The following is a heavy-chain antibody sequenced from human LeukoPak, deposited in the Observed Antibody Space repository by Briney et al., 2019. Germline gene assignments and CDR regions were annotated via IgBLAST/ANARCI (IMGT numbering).Heavy chain of an antibody. Sequence: SVKVSFKASGRTFSSYAISWVRQAPGQGLEWMGGIIPIFGTANYAQKFQGRVTITTDESTSTAYMELSSLRSEDTAVYYCAVPSGYCSSTSCYTDYYYYYMDVWGKGTTVTVSS. J-gene: IGHJ6*03. D-gene: IGHD2-2*02. V-gene: IGHV1-69*05. CDR2: IIPIFGTA. CDR3: AVPSGYCSSTSCYTDYYYYYMDV. CDR1: GRTFSSYA.